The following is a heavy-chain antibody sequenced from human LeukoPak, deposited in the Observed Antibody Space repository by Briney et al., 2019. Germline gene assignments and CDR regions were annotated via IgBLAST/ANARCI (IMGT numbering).Heavy chain of an antibody. CDR1: GFTFSTYS. D-gene: IGHD3-16*01. CDR2: ISSSSSYI. CDR3: ASVRRGGLGAGGDSLDY. V-gene: IGHV3-21*01. Sequence: GGSLRLSCAASGFTFSTYSMNWVRQAPGKGLEWVSFISSSSSYIYYADSVKGRFAISRDNAKNSLYLHMNSLRAEDTAVYYCASVRRGGLGAGGDSLDYWGQGTLVTVSS. J-gene: IGHJ4*02.